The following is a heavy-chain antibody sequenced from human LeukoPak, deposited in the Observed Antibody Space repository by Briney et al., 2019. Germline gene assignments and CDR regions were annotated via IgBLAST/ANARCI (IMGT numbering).Heavy chain of an antibody. V-gene: IGHV3-21*01. CDR3: ARDTLFSYYDSSGYSSYFDY. Sequence: GGSLRLSCAASGFTFSSYSMNWVRQAPGKGLEWVSSISSSSSYIYYADSVKGRFTISRDNAKNSLYLQMNSLRAEDTAVYYCARDTLFSYYDSSGYSSYFDYWGQGTLVTVSS. CDR1: GFTFSSYS. CDR2: ISSSSSYI. D-gene: IGHD3-22*01. J-gene: IGHJ4*02.